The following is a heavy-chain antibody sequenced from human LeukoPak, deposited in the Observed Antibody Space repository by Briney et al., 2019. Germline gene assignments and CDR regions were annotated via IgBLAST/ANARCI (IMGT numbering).Heavy chain of an antibody. CDR1: GFSINSYE. CDR2: ISSSSSTI. CDR3: ARESTEKYYDSSGYYPTNSRNYYYYYMDV. D-gene: IGHD3-22*01. Sequence: PGGSLRLSCAASGFSINSYEMNWVRQAPGKGLEWVSYISSSSSTIYYADSVKGRFTISRDNAKNSLYLQMNSLRAGDTAVYYCARESTEKYYDSSGYYPTNSRNYYYYYMDVWGKGTTVTISS. J-gene: IGHJ6*03. V-gene: IGHV3-48*01.